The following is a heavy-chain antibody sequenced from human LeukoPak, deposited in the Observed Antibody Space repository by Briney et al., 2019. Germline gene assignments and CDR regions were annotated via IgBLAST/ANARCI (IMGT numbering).Heavy chain of an antibody. D-gene: IGHD3-22*01. Sequence: SETLSLTCTVSAASIRNNHWSWIRQPPGEGLEWIGYIYSTGSTSYNPSLKSRVTISVDTSKNQFSLNLTSVTAADTAVYYCARRFYYDGHHDSWGQGTMVTVSS. CDR3: ARRFYYDGHHDS. V-gene: IGHV4-59*08. CDR1: AASIRNNH. CDR2: IYSTGST. J-gene: IGHJ4*02.